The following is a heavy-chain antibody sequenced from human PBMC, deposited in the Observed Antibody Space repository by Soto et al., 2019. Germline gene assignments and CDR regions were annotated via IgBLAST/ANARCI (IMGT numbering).Heavy chain of an antibody. V-gene: IGHV4-39*01. CDR2: IYYSGST. CDR1: DGSISSSGYY. Sequence: SENLSLTCTVSDGSISSSGYYWGWIRQPPGKGLEWVGSIYYSGSTYYNPSLKSRVTISVDTSKNQFSLKLSSVTAADTAVYYCARRARDIVVVPAAIRGSKTYYYYYMDVWGKGTTVTVSS. CDR3: ARRARDIVVVPAAIRGSKTYYYYYMDV. J-gene: IGHJ6*03. D-gene: IGHD2-2*01.